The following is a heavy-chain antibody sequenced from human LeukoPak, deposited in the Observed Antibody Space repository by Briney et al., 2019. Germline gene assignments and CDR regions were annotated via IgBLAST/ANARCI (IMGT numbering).Heavy chain of an antibody. CDR2: ISGSGGST. J-gene: IGHJ4*02. V-gene: IGHV3-23*01. D-gene: IGHD4-17*01. CDR1: GFTFSSYA. CDR3: AKADYGDYGIFDY. Sequence: PGGSLRLSCAASGFTFSSYAMSWVRQAPGKGLEWVSAISGSGGSTYYADSVKGRFTISRDNSKNTLYLQMNSLRAEDTAVNYCAKADYGDYGIFDYWGQGILVTVSP.